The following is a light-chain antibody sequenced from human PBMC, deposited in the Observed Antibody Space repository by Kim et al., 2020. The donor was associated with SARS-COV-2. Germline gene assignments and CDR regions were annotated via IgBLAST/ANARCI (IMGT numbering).Light chain of an antibody. V-gene: IGLV6-57*02. Sequence: GRAVTVTATGSSDIIASNHVQWYQPRPGSAPTTVIYEDNQRPSGVPDRFSGSIDSSSNSASLTISGLKTEDGADYYCQSYDSSTWVFGGGTQLTVL. J-gene: IGLJ3*02. CDR2: EDN. CDR1: SDIIASNH. CDR3: QSYDSSTWV.